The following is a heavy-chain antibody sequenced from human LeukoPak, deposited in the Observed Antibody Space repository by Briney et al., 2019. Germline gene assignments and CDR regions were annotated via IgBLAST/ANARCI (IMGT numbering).Heavy chain of an antibody. Sequence: ASVKVSCKASGYTFTDYYMHRVRQAPGQGLEWMGWIYPNSGGTNYAQKFQGRVTMTRDTSISTAYMELSRLRSDDTAVYYCARDSIAAAGLSFDLWGQGTLVTVSS. CDR2: IYPNSGGT. CDR1: GYTFTDYY. D-gene: IGHD6-13*01. V-gene: IGHV1-2*02. J-gene: IGHJ3*01. CDR3: ARDSIAAAGLSFDL.